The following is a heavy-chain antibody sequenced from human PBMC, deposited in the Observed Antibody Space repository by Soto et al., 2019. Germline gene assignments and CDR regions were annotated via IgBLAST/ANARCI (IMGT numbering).Heavy chain of an antibody. CDR2: INPSGGST. J-gene: IGHJ6*02. Sequence: ASVKVSCKASGYTFTSYYMHWVRQAPGQGLEWMGIINPSGGSTSYAQKFQGRVIMTRDTSTSSAYMELSRLRSDDTAIYYCARDKGPRYYHYGMDVWGQGTTVTVSS. CDR3: ARDKGPRYYHYGMDV. CDR1: GYTFTSYY. V-gene: IGHV1-46*01.